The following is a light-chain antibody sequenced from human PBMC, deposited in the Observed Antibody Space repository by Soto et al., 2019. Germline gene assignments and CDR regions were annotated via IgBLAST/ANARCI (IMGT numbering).Light chain of an antibody. J-gene: IGKJ5*01. CDR2: DAS. Sequence: IVVTQSPATLSFSAGERATLSCRASQSVSIYLAWYQHKPGQAPRLLIYDASNRATGIPARFSGSGSGTDFTLTISSLEPEDFAVYYCQQRTDWPPAVTFGQGTRLEIK. V-gene: IGKV3-11*01. CDR1: QSVSIY. CDR3: QQRTDWPPAVT.